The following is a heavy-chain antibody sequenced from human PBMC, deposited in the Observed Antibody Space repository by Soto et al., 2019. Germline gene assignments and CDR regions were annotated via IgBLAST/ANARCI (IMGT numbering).Heavy chain of an antibody. CDR1: GGSISNSNW. CDR2: IFHSGST. Sequence: QVQLQESGPGLVKPSGTLSLTCAVFGGSISNSNWWTGVRQPPGKGLDWIGEIFHSGSTNYNLSLMGRITISVDKANHQFSLKLSSVTAADTAVYYCAHRAIVGAAIWGQGTLVTVSS. CDR3: AHRAIVGAAI. D-gene: IGHD1-26*01. J-gene: IGHJ4*02. V-gene: IGHV4-4*02.